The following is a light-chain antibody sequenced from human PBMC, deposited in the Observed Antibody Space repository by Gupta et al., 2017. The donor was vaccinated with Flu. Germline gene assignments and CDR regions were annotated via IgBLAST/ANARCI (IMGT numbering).Light chain of an antibody. CDR2: WAS. V-gene: IGKV4-1*01. J-gene: IGKJ5*01. CDR1: QSVLYSSNNKTY. Sequence: NCKSSQSVLYSSNNKTYFAWYQQKPGQPPKLLIYWASTRESGVPDRFSGSGSGTDFTLTISSLQAGDVAVYYCQQYYSTPITFGQGTRLEIK. CDR3: QQYYSTPIT.